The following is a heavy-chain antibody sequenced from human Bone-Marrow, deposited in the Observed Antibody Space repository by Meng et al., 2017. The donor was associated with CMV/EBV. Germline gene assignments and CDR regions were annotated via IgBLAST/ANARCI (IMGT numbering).Heavy chain of an antibody. V-gene: IGHV3-74*01. CDR3: ARVGGRSYDFWSGYPNTYYYYGMDV. CDR2: INSDGSST. J-gene: IGHJ6*02. Sequence: GGSLRLSCAASGFTFSSYWMHWVRQAPGKGLVWVSRINSDGSSTSYADSVKGRFTISRDNAKNTLYLQMNSLRAEDTAVYYCARVGGRSYDFWSGYPNTYYYYGMDVWGQGTTVTVSS. D-gene: IGHD3-3*01. CDR1: GFTFSSYW.